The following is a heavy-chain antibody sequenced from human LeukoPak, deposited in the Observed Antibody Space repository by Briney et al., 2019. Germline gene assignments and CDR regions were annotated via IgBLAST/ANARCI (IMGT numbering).Heavy chain of an antibody. CDR1: GFTFSSYA. Sequence: GGSLRLSCAASGFTFSSYAMSWVRQAPGKGLEWVSAISGSGGSTYYADSVKGRFTISRDNSKNTLYLQMNSLRAEDTAVYYCAKDVVSYSSGWYLPTGWFDPWGQGTLVTVSS. D-gene: IGHD6-19*01. CDR3: AKDVVSYSSGWYLPTGWFDP. V-gene: IGHV3-23*01. CDR2: ISGSGGST. J-gene: IGHJ5*02.